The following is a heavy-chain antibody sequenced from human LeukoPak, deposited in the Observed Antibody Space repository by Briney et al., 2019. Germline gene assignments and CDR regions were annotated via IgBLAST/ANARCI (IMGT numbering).Heavy chain of an antibody. V-gene: IGHV1-2*02. CDR3: ARVAGTLFNYHFDY. J-gene: IGHJ4*01. CDR1: GYTFTGYY. Sequence: ASVKVSCKASGYTFTGYYMHWVRQAPGQGLEWMGWINPNSGGTNYAQKFQGRVTMTRDTSISTAYMELSRLRSDDTAVYYCARVAGTLFNYHFDYWGQEPWSPSPQ. D-gene: IGHD4-11*01. CDR2: INPNSGGT.